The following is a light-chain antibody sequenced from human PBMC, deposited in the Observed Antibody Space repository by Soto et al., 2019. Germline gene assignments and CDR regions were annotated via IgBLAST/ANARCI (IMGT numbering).Light chain of an antibody. Sequence: QSVLTQPASVSGSPGQSITISCTGTSSDVGGYNYVSWYQQHQGSALKLMIYEVSNRPSGVSNRFSGSKSGNTASLTISGLQAEDEADYYCSSYTSSSTLVFGTGTKVTVL. CDR3: SSYTSSSTLV. J-gene: IGLJ1*01. CDR1: SSDVGGYNY. V-gene: IGLV2-14*01. CDR2: EVS.